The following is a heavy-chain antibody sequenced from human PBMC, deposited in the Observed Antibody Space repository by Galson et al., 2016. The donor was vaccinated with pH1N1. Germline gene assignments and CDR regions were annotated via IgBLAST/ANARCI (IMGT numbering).Heavy chain of an antibody. J-gene: IGHJ4*02. Sequence: QSGAEVKKPGESLKISCKGSGYIFTTYWIAWVRQMPGEGLECMGIIYPGDSGTRYSPSFQGQVTISADKSIGTAYLQWSSLEASDTAIYYCARLRGGITVVREVYFDLWGQGTLVTVSP. CDR2: IYPGDSGT. CDR3: ARLRGGITVVREVYFDL. D-gene: IGHD3-10*01. V-gene: IGHV5-51*01. CDR1: GYIFTTYW.